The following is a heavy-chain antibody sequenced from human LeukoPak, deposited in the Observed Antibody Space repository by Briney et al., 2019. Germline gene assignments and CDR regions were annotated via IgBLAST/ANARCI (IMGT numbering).Heavy chain of an antibody. CDR1: GVTFIYD. CDR2: MNPNSGAT. D-gene: IGHD2-2*01. Sequence: APVKVSCKAAGVTFIYDVNWVRQAAGQGLEWMGWMNPNSGATNYTPRFQGRVTFSGSTSIGTAYMELSGLSTEDTGVYYCATREKTSPIYNKWGQGTLVTVSS. J-gene: IGHJ4*02. V-gene: IGHV1-8*03. CDR3: ATREKTSPIYNK.